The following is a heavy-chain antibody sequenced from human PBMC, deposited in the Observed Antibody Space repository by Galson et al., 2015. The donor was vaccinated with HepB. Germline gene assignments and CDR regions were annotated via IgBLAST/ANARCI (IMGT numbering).Heavy chain of an antibody. Sequence: SLRLSCAASGFTFSSYGMHWVRQAPGKGLEWVAVIWYDGSNKYYADSVKGRFTISRDNSKNTLYLQMNSLRAEDTAVYYCARGPPSIAVATGYYYYGMDVWGQGTTVTVSS. V-gene: IGHV3-33*01. CDR3: ARGPPSIAVATGYYYYGMDV. J-gene: IGHJ6*02. CDR2: IWYDGSNK. CDR1: GFTFSSYG. D-gene: IGHD6-19*01.